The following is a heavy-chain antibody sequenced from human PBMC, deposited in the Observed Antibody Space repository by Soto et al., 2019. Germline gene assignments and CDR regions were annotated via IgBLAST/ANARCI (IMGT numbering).Heavy chain of an antibody. Sequence: PGGSLRLSCAASGFTFSSYAMSWVRQAPGKGLEWVSAISGSGGSTYYADSVKGRFTISRDNSKNTLYLQMNSLRAEDTAVYYCARDITMIVVVKADDAFDIWGQGTMVTVSS. V-gene: IGHV3-23*01. CDR3: ARDITMIVVVKADDAFDI. J-gene: IGHJ3*02. CDR2: ISGSGGST. CDR1: GFTFSSYA. D-gene: IGHD3-22*01.